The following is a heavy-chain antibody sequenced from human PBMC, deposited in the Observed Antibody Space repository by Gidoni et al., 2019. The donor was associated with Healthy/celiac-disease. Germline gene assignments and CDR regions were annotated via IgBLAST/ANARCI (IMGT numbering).Heavy chain of an antibody. CDR1: GGTFSSYA. CDR3: ARDPEYCSSTSCWFDP. CDR2: IIPILGIA. V-gene: IGHV1-69*04. D-gene: IGHD2-2*01. J-gene: IGHJ5*02. Sequence: QVQLVQSGAEVKKPGSSVTVSCKASGGTFSSYAISWVRQAPGQGLEWMGRIIPILGIANYAQKFQGRVTITADKSTSTAYMELSSLRSEDTAVYYCARDPEYCSSTSCWFDPWGQGTLVTVSS.